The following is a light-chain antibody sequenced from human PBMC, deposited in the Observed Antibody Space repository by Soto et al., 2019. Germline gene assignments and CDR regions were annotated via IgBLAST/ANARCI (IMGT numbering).Light chain of an antibody. CDR1: QSVLYSSNNKNY. Sequence: DIVMTQSPDSLAVSLGERATINCKSSQSVLYSSNNKNYLAWYQQKPGQPPKLLIYWASTRESGVPDRFSGSGSGTDFTLTIGSLQAEDLAVYYCQQYYSTPITFGQGTRLEIK. V-gene: IGKV4-1*01. J-gene: IGKJ5*01. CDR3: QQYYSTPIT. CDR2: WAS.